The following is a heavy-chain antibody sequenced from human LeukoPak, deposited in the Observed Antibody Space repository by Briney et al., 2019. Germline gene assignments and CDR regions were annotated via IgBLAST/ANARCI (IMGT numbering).Heavy chain of an antibody. V-gene: IGHV4-59*13. CDR2: IYNSGYT. CDR1: GGSINDYF. Sequence: SETLSLTCAVSGGSINDYFWSWIRQPPGRGLEWIGYIYNSGYTKYNPSLKGRVTLSVDTSKKQFSLRLSSVTAADTAFYYCARDLERGVIGGFDSWGQGTLVTVSS. CDR3: ARDLERGVIGGFDS. D-gene: IGHD3-10*01. J-gene: IGHJ5*01.